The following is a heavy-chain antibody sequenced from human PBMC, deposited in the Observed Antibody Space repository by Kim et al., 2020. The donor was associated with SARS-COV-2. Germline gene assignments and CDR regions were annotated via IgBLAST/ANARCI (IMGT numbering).Heavy chain of an antibody. V-gene: IGHV4-61*02. J-gene: IGHJ4*02. D-gene: IGHD1-1*01. Sequence: SETLSLTCTVSGDSIISNTYYWNWIRQPAGKGLEWIGRISATGSSPYNPSLKSRVIISLDTSKNQFSLNLSSLTAADTAVYYCAREGRWTTSLDYWGQGTLVTVSS. CDR1: GDSIISNTYY. CDR3: AREGRWTTSLDY. CDR2: ISATGSS.